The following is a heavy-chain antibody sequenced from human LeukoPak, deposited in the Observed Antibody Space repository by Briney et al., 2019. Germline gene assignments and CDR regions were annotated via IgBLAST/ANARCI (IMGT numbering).Heavy chain of an antibody. CDR1: GFALSSYA. CDR2: ISGDGT. D-gene: IGHD3-10*01. Sequence: PGGSLRLSCAASGFALSSYAMSWVRQAPGKGLGWVSAISGDGTYYADSVKGRFTISRDNAKNSLYLQMNSLRAEDTALYYCAKILHGLYYFDYWGQGTLVTISS. V-gene: IGHV3-23*01. CDR3: AKILHGLYYFDY. J-gene: IGHJ4*02.